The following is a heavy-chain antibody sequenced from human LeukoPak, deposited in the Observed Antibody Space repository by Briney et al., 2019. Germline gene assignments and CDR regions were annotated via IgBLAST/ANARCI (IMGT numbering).Heavy chain of an antibody. Sequence: ASVKVSCKASGYSFTNYAISWVRQAPGQGLEWMGWINPYNGNTNYAQNLRGRVTMTTDTSTGTAYMELRSLRSDDTAVYYCATRPITAPAGLHWGQGTLVTVSS. J-gene: IGHJ4*02. CDR1: GYSFTNYA. V-gene: IGHV1-18*01. CDR2: INPYNGNT. D-gene: IGHD6-6*01. CDR3: ATRPITAPAGLH.